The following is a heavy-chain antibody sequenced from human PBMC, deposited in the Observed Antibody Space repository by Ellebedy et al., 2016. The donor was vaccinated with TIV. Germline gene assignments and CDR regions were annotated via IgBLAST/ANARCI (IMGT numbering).Heavy chain of an antibody. CDR3: ARALDTAMAHAFDI. D-gene: IGHD5-18*01. Sequence: ASVKVSXXASGYTFTGYYMHWVRQAPGQGLEWMGWINPNSGGTNYAQKFQGRVTMTRDTSISTAYMELSRLRSDDTAVYYCARALDTAMAHAFDIWGQGTMVTVSS. J-gene: IGHJ3*02. CDR2: INPNSGGT. CDR1: GYTFTGYY. V-gene: IGHV1-2*02.